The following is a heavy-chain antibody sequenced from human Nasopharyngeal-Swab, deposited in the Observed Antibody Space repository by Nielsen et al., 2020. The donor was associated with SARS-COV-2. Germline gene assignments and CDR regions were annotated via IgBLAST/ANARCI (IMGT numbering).Heavy chain of an antibody. CDR3: ARGPDYYDSSGHPFDY. V-gene: IGHV3-21*01. J-gene: IGHJ4*02. D-gene: IGHD3-22*01. CDR2: ISSSSSYI. Sequence: GGSLRLSCAASGFTFSSYSMNWVRQAPGKGLEWVSSISSSSSYIYYADSVKGRFTISRDNAKNSLYLQMNSLRAEDTAVYYCARGPDYYDSSGHPFDYWGQGTLVTVSS. CDR1: GFTFSSYS.